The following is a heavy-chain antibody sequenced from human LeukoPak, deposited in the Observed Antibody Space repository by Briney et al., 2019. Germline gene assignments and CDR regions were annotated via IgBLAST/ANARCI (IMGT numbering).Heavy chain of an antibody. CDR3: ASAVNTPADSGSYKTHYYYYYGMHV. D-gene: IGHD1-26*01. V-gene: IGHV1-8*01. J-gene: IGHJ6*02. Sequence: GASVKVSCKASGYTFTSYDINWVRQATGQGLEWMGWMNPNSGNTGYAQKFQGRVTMTRNTSISTAYMELSSLRSEDTAVYYCASAVNTPADSGSYKTHYYYYYGMHVWGQGTTVTVPS. CDR1: GYTFTSYD. CDR2: MNPNSGNT.